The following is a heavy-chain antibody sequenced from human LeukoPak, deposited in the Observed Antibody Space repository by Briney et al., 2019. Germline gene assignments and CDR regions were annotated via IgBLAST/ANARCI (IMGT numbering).Heavy chain of an antibody. CDR2: ISSSGSTI. J-gene: IGHJ4*02. V-gene: IGHV3-11*01. CDR3: ARDRGAIVGATRYFDY. Sequence: PGGSLRLSCAASGFTFSDYYMSWIRQAPGKGLEWVSYISSSGSTIYYADSVKGRFTIFRDNAKNSLYLQMNSLRAEDTAVYYCARDRGAIVGATRYFDYWGQGTLVTVSS. CDR1: GFTFSDYY. D-gene: IGHD1-26*01.